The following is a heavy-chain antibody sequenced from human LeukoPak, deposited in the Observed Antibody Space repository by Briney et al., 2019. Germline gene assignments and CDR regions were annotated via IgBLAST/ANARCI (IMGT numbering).Heavy chain of an antibody. CDR2: IYYSGST. CDR3: ARDGIDVWEGRMDV. D-gene: IGHD1-26*01. V-gene: IGHV4-59*12. Sequence: SETLSLTCTVSGGSISDYSWSWIRQPPGKGLEWIGNIYYSGSTNYNPSLKSRVTISVDTSKNQFSLKLSSVTAADTAVYYCARDGIDVWEGRMDVWGQGTTVTVSS. CDR1: GGSISDYS. J-gene: IGHJ6*02.